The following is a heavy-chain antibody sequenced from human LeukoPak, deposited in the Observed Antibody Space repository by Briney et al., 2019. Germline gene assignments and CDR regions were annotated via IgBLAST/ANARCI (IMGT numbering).Heavy chain of an antibody. J-gene: IGHJ4*02. CDR2: IKQDGSEK. V-gene: IGHV3-7*01. CDR1: GFTFSRYW. Sequence: PGGSLRLSCAASGFTFSRYWMSWVRQAQGKGLEWVANIKQDGSEKYYVDSVKGRFTISRDNAKNSLYLQMHSLRAEDTVLYYCARDIMAAAGTNYWGQGTLVTVSS. D-gene: IGHD6-13*01. CDR3: ARDIMAAAGTNY.